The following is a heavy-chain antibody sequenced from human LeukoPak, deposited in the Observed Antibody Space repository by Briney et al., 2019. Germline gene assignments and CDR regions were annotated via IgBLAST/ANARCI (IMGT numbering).Heavy chain of an antibody. V-gene: IGHV4-59*12. CDR1: GGSIGSYY. J-gene: IGHJ2*01. Sequence: SETLSLTCTVSGGSIGSYYWSWIRQPPGKGLEWIGYIYYSGSTYYNPSLKSRVTISVDTSKNQFSLKLSSVTAADTAVYYCAKSSSWFPVWYFDLWGRGTLVTVSS. CDR3: AKSSSWFPVWYFDL. D-gene: IGHD6-13*01. CDR2: IYYSGST.